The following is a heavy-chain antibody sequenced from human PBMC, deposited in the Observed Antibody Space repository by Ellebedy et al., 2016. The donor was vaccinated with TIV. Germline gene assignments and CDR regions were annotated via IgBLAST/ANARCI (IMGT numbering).Heavy chain of an antibody. CDR1: GFTFSSYD. D-gene: IGHD7-27*01. CDR2: IGTAGDT. J-gene: IGHJ3*02. Sequence: GESLKISCAASGFTFSSYDMHLVRQVIGKGLEWVSAIGTAGDTYYPGSVKGRFTISRENANNSLYLQMNSLRAGDTAVYYCARAGNWGGTDDAFDIWGQGTMVTVSS. V-gene: IGHV3-13*01. CDR3: ARAGNWGGTDDAFDI.